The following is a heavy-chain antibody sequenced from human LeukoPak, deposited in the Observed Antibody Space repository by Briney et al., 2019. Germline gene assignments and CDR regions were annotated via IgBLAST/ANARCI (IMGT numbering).Heavy chain of an antibody. Sequence: ASVKVSCKASGYTFTSYDINWVRQATGQGLEWMGWMNPNSGNTGYAQKFQGRVTMTRDTSISTVYMELSSLRSEDTAVYFCARSNYGGKRWFDPWGQGTLVIVSS. D-gene: IGHD4-23*01. CDR1: GYTFTSYD. CDR2: MNPNSGNT. CDR3: ARSNYGGKRWFDP. V-gene: IGHV1-8*01. J-gene: IGHJ5*02.